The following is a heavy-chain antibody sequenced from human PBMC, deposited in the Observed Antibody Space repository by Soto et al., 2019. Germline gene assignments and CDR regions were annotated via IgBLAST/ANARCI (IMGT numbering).Heavy chain of an antibody. CDR3: ARGAYSSGWNLPSSSGYCDL. J-gene: IGHJ2*01. Sequence: QVQLVQSGAEVKKPGSSVKVSCKASGGTFSSYAISWVRQAPGQGLEWMGGIIPIFGTANYAQKFQGRVTITADKSTSTAYMELSRLRSEDTAVYYCARGAYSSGWNLPSSSGYCDLWGRGTLVTVAS. CDR1: GGTFSSYA. CDR2: IIPIFGTA. D-gene: IGHD6-19*01. V-gene: IGHV1-69*06.